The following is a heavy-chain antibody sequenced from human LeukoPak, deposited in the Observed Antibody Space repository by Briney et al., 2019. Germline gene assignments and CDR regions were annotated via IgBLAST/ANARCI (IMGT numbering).Heavy chain of an antibody. Sequence: MPSETLSLTCTVSGGSINNYYRSWIRQPAGKGLEWIGRIYTRGSTNYNPSLKSRVTMSVDTSKNQFSLKLSSVTAADTAVYYCARGRYCSADICSGGDAFDIWGQGTMVSVSS. D-gene: IGHD2-15*01. CDR1: GGSINNYY. CDR2: IYTRGST. CDR3: ARGRYCSADICSGGDAFDI. J-gene: IGHJ3*02. V-gene: IGHV4-4*07.